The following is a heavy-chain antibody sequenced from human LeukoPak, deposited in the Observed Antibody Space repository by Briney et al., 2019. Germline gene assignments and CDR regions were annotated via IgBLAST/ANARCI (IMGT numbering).Heavy chain of an antibody. CDR1: GFTFSSYG. CDR2: IRYDGSNK. V-gene: IGHV3-30*02. CDR3: AKELLAAFDI. J-gene: IGHJ3*02. Sequence: GGSLRLSCAASGFTFSSYGMHWVRQAPGKGLEWVAFIRYDGSNKYYADSVEGRFTISRDNSKNTLYLQMNSLRAEDTAVYYCAKELLAAFDIWGQGTMVTVSS.